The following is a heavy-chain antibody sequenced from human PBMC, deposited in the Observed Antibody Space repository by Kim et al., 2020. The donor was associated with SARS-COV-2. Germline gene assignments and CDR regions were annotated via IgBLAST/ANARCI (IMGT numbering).Heavy chain of an antibody. D-gene: IGHD1-1*01. J-gene: IGHJ6*02. V-gene: IGHV1-24*01. CDR3: ATMVEPHYCYYYGMDV. Sequence: KFQGRVTMTEDTSTDTAYMELSSLRSEDTAVYYCATMVEPHYCYYYGMDVWGQGTTVTVSS.